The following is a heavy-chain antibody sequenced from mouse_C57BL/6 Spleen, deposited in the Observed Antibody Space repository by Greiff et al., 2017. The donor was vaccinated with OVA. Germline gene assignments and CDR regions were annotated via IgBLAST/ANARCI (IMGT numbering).Heavy chain of an antibody. CDR3: AAFLLLDY. J-gene: IGHJ2*01. CDR1: GYAFSSSW. D-gene: IGHD1-1*01. V-gene: IGHV1-82*01. CDR2: IYPGDGDT. Sequence: QVQLQQSGPELVKPGASVKISCKASGYAFSSSWMNWVKQRPGKGLEWIGRIYPGDGDTNYNGKFKGKATLTADKSSSTAYMQLSSLTSEDSAVYFCAAFLLLDYWGQGTTLTVSS.